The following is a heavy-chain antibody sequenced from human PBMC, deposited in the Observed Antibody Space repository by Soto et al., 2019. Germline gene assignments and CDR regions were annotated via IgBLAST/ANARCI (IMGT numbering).Heavy chain of an antibody. V-gene: IGHV1-3*01. CDR3: ARGGEFRPLPGRGY. CDR1: GYTLSNYA. CDR2: LNAGNGNP. J-gene: IGHJ4*02. Sequence: ASVKVSCKASGYTLSNYALNWVRQAPGQGLEWMGWLNAGNGNPKYSHNFQGRLTLSRDTSANTAYMELRSLSPEDTAVYYCARGGEFRPLPGRGYGGQVTRFTAAS. D-gene: IGHD3-16*01.